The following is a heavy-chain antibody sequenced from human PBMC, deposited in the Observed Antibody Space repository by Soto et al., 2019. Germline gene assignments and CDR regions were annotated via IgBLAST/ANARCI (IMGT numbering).Heavy chain of an antibody. Sequence: EVQLLESGGALVQPGGSLRLSCEAPGFTYVKYAMSWVRQAPGKGLEWVSGISGDAGRTFYADSVKGRFTISRDNSENTVYLQMNSLRVEDTAVYYCVKDTVVVINGGDFDYWGQGTLVTVSS. J-gene: IGHJ4*02. V-gene: IGHV3-23*01. D-gene: IGHD3-22*01. CDR2: ISGDAGRT. CDR1: GFTYVKYA. CDR3: VKDTVVVINGGDFDY.